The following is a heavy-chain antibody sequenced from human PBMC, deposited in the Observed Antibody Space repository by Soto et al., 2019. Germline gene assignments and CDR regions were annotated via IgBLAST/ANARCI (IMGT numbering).Heavy chain of an antibody. D-gene: IGHD6-13*01. Sequence: QVQLQEAGPGLVKPSQTLSLTCTVSGGSMSSGGYYWSWIRQHPGKGLEWIGYIYYSGSTYYNPSLKSRLTISVDTSKNQFSLKLSSVTAADTAVYYCARVFIGGSSLGDAFDIWGQGTMVTVSS. J-gene: IGHJ3*02. CDR3: ARVFIGGSSLGDAFDI. CDR1: GGSMSSGGYY. CDR2: IYYSGST. V-gene: IGHV4-31*03.